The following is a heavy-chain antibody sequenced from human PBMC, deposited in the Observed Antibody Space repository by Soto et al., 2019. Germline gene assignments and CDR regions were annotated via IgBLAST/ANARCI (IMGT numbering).Heavy chain of an antibody. CDR1: GFTFSSYG. CDR2: IDSTGSYI. Sequence: HLVESGGGLVKPGGSLRLSCAASGFTFSSYGRNWVRQAPGKGLEWGSSIDSTGSYIYYADSVKGRLTISRDNARNSLYMHLNILRTDDRAVYYCATDGAAGSVVGVWGQGTPVTVSS. J-gene: IGHJ6*02. CDR3: ATDGAAGSVVGV. V-gene: IGHV3-21*01. D-gene: IGHD1-26*01.